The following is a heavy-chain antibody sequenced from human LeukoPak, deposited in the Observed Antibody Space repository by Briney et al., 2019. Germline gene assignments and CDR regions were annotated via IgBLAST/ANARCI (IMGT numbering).Heavy chain of an antibody. Sequence: SETLSLTCAVYGGSFSGYYWSWIRQPPGKGLEWIGEINHSGSTNYNPSLKSRVTISVDTSKNQFSLKLSSVTAADTAVYYCARGGRWLQYRARHFDYWGQGTLVTVSS. CDR3: ARGGRWLQYRARHFDY. D-gene: IGHD5-24*01. V-gene: IGHV4-34*01. CDR2: INHSGST. J-gene: IGHJ4*02. CDR1: GGSFSGYY.